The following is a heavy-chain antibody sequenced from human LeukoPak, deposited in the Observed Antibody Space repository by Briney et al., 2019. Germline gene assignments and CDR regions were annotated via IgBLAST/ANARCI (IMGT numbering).Heavy chain of an antibody. CDR2: IFSGGST. J-gene: IGHJ4*02. CDR1: GFTVSSNY. V-gene: IGHV3-53*01. D-gene: IGHD5-24*01. Sequence: GGSLRLSCAASGFTVSSNYMSWVRQAPGKGLEWVSIIFSGGSTYYADSVKGRFTISRDNSKNTLYLQMNSLRAEDTAVYYCAKDQVRGDGYNFYFDYWGQGTLVTVSS. CDR3: AKDQVRGDGYNFYFDY.